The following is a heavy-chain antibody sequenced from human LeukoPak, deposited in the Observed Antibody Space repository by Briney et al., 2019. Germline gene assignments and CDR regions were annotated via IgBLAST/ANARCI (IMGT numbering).Heavy chain of an antibody. CDR1: GFTFSSYA. CDR2: ISSSSSYI. CDR3: ARDYGVATISPFDY. D-gene: IGHD5-12*01. Sequence: PGGSLRLSCAASGFTFSSYAMHWVRQAPGKGLEWVSSISSSSSYIYYADSVKGRFTISRDNAKNSLYLQMNSLRAEDTAVYYCARDYGVATISPFDYWGQGTLVTVSS. V-gene: IGHV3-21*01. J-gene: IGHJ4*02.